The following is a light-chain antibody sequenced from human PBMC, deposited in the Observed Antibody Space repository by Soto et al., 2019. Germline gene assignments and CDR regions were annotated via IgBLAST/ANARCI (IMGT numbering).Light chain of an antibody. CDR3: QHYGSLPLT. V-gene: IGKV3-20*01. CDR1: QSVSSTD. CDR2: GAS. Sequence: EIVLAQSPGTLCLSPGERRTLPFRASQSVSSTDLAWYQQKPGKAPRLLIYGASSRATGIPDRFSGRGSGTDFTLAVSRLEPEDFAVYFCQHYGSLPLTFGGGTKVDIK. J-gene: IGKJ4*01.